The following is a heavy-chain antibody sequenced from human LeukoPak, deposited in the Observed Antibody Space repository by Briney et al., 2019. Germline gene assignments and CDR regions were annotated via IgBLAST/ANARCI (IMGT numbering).Heavy chain of an antibody. D-gene: IGHD3-22*01. V-gene: IGHV3-33*06. Sequence: GRSLRLSCAASGFDFSDYGMQWVRQAQGKGLEWVALIWHDGSNKYYADSVRGRFTISRDSSKNTLYLQMNSLRAEDTAVYYCAKDRDRGTSFYYYYMDVWGKGTTVTVSS. CDR1: GFDFSDYG. CDR2: IWHDGSNK. J-gene: IGHJ6*03. CDR3: AKDRDRGTSFYYYYMDV.